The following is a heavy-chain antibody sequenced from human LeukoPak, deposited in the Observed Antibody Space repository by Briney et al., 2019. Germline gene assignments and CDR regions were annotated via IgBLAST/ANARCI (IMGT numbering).Heavy chain of an antibody. CDR3: ARGLMYSSSWYDY. J-gene: IGHJ4*02. CDR1: GGTFSSYA. D-gene: IGHD6-13*01. CDR2: IIPIFGTA. V-gene: IGHV1-69*05. Sequence: SVKVSCKASGGTFSSYAISWVRQAPGQGLEWMGGIIPIFGTANYAQKFQGRVTMTRNTSISTAYMELSSLRSEDTAVYYCARGLMYSSSWYDYWGQGTLVTVSS.